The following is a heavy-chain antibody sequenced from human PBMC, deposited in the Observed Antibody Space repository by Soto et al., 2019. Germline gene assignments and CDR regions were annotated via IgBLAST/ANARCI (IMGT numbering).Heavy chain of an antibody. J-gene: IGHJ4*02. V-gene: IGHV3-15*01. Sequence: GGSLRLSCAASGFTFSNAWMSWVRQAPGKGLEWVGHIKSKTDGGTTDYAAPVKGRFTISRDDSKNTLYLQMNSLKTEDTAVYYCTTDYYDSSGYYYDDYWGQGTLVTVSS. D-gene: IGHD3-22*01. CDR1: GFTFSNAW. CDR3: TTDYYDSSGYYYDDY. CDR2: IKSKTDGGTT.